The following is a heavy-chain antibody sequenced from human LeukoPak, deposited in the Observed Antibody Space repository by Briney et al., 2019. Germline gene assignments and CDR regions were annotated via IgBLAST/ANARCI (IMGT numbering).Heavy chain of an antibody. D-gene: IGHD1-26*01. CDR3: ARGGGGSLDAFDI. CDR2: IHYSGST. J-gene: IGHJ3*02. CDR1: GGSISSSSYY. V-gene: IGHV4-39*07. Sequence: SETLSLTCTVSGGSISSSSYYWGWIRQPPGKGLEWIGSIHYSGSTNYNPSLKSRVTISVDTSKNQFSLKLSSVTAADTAVYYCARGGGGSLDAFDIWGQGTMVTVSS.